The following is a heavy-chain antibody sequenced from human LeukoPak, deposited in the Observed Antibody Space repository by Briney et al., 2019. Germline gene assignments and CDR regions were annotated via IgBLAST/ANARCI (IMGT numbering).Heavy chain of an antibody. Sequence: GGSLRLSCAASGFTFSTYGIHWVRQAPGKGLEWVAFIRYDGNNKYYAESLKGRFTISRDNAKNSLFLQMNSLRAEDTAFNYCAKLLRDATIYGFWGHGALVTVSS. V-gene: IGHV3-30*02. CDR1: GFTFSTYG. J-gene: IGHJ4*01. CDR3: AKLLRDATIYGF. CDR2: IRYDGNNK. D-gene: IGHD5-24*01.